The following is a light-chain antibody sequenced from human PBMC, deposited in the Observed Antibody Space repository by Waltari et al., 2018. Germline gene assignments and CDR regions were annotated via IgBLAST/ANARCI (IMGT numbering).Light chain of an antibody. CDR1: SGSVSTTYY. CDR3: VLYVGSGIRV. CDR2: STN. J-gene: IGLJ3*02. V-gene: IGLV8-61*01. Sequence: QTVVTQEPSFSVSPGGTVTLTCGLSSGSVSTTYYPSWYQQTPGQAPRTLIYSTNTRASGVPDRFSGSILGNKAALTITGAQAEDESDYYCVLYVGSGIRVFGGGTKLTVL.